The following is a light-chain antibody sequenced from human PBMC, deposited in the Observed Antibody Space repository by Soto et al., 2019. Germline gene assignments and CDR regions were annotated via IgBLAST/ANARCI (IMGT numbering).Light chain of an antibody. CDR2: NVS. Sequence: DTVLIQSPATLSLSPGERATLSCRASHTVANFLAWYQLKAGQAPRLLIYNVSNRATGIPARFSGSGSGTDFTLTISSLEPDDFAVYYCQQRSNWPPTFGGGTNVEIK. CDR1: HTVANF. J-gene: IGKJ4*01. CDR3: QQRSNWPPT. V-gene: IGKV3-11*01.